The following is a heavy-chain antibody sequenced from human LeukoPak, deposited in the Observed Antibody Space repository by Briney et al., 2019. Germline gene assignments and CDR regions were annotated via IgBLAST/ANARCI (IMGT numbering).Heavy chain of an antibody. J-gene: IGHJ5*02. CDR2: ISAYNGNT. Sequence: ASVKVSCKASGYTFTSYGISWVRQAPGQGLEWMGWISAYNGNTNYAQKFQGRVTMTRDTSISTAYMELSRLRSDDTAVYYCARGEACSSTSCYYWFDPWGQGTLVTVSS. CDR3: ARGEACSSTSCYYWFDP. V-gene: IGHV1-18*01. CDR1: GYTFTSYG. D-gene: IGHD2-2*01.